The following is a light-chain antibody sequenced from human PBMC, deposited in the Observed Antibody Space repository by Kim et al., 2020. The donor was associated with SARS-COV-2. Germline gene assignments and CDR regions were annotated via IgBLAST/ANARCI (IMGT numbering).Light chain of an antibody. CDR3: QTWGTGTLV. V-gene: IGLV4-69*01. CDR1: SGHSTYA. Sequence: QPVLTQSPSASASLGASVKLTCTLSSGHSTYAIAWHQQQSEKGPRYLMNVYADGSHTRGDGIPDRFSGSSSGAERYLTISSLQFDDEADYYCQTWGTGTLVFGGGTKVTVL. J-gene: IGLJ2*01. CDR2: VYADGSH.